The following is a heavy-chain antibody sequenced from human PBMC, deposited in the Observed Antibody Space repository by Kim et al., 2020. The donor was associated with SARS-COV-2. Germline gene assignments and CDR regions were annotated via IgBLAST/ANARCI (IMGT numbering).Heavy chain of an antibody. V-gene: IGHV3-11*05. Sequence: GGSLRLSCAASGFTFSDYYMSWIRQAPGKGLEWVSYISSSSSYTNYADSVKGRFTISRDNAKNSLYLQMNSLRAEDTAVYYCARVVRGYVWGSYRSLPDYWGQGTLVTVSS. J-gene: IGHJ4*02. CDR3: ARVVRGYVWGSYRSLPDY. CDR2: ISSSSSYT. CDR1: GFTFSDYY. D-gene: IGHD3-16*02.